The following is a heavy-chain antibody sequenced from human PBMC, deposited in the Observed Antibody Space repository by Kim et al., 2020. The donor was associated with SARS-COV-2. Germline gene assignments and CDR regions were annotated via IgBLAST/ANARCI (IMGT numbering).Heavy chain of an antibody. D-gene: IGHD5-12*01. J-gene: IGHJ3*02. V-gene: IGHV1-18*01. CDR2: ISAYNGNT. CDR3: AREGVAKPLDI. CDR1: GDTFTSYG. Sequence: ASVKVSCKASGDTFTSYGISWVRQAPGQGLEWMGWISAYNGNTNYAQKLQGRVTMTTDTSTSTAYMELSSLRSEDTAVYYCAREGVAKPLDIWGQGTLVTVSS.